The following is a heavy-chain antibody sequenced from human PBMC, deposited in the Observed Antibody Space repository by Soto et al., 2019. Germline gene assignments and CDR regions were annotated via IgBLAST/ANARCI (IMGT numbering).Heavy chain of an antibody. D-gene: IGHD6-19*01. V-gene: IGHV3-23*01. CDR3: AKDGGGYSSGWYYSETDFDY. CDR1: GFTFSSYA. Sequence: GGSLRLSCAASGFTFSSYAMSWVRQAPGKGLEWVSAISGSGGSTYYADSVKGRFTISRDNSKNTLYLQMNSLRAEDTVVYYCAKDGGGYSSGWYYSETDFDYWGQGTLVTVSS. CDR2: ISGSGGST. J-gene: IGHJ4*02.